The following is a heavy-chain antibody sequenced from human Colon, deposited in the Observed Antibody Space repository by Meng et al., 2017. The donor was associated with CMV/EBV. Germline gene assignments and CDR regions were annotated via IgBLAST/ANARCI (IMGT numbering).Heavy chain of an antibody. Sequence: SSSSYWGWIRQPPGTGLEWIGSIYYSGSTYYNPSLKSRVTISVDTSKNQFSLKLSSVTAADTAVYYCARVEDIVVVPAAAPSPGFQHWGQGTLVTVSS. D-gene: IGHD2-2*01. CDR2: IYYSGST. J-gene: IGHJ1*01. CDR3: ARVEDIVVVPAAAPSPGFQH. V-gene: IGHV4-39*07. CDR1: SSSSY.